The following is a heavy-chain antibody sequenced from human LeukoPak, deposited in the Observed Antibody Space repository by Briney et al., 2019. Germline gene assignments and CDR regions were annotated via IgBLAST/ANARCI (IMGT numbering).Heavy chain of an antibody. Sequence: GGSLRLSCAASGFAYNNYAMTWVRQARGRGLEGVSNINDNGGQRHYADSVKGRFTISRDNSKNTLFLQMDSLRAEDTAVYYCAKTQWKVGATDYFDYWGQGILVTVSS. V-gene: IGHV3-23*01. D-gene: IGHD1-26*01. CDR3: AKTQWKVGATDYFDY. J-gene: IGHJ4*02. CDR2: INDNGGQR. CDR1: GFAYNNYA.